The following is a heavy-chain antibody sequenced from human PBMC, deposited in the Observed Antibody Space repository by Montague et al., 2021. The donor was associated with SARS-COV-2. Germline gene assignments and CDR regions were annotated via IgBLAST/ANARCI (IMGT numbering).Heavy chain of an antibody. CDR1: GGSITNNIDY. J-gene: IGHJ3*01. CDR3: ARLKRYFDSSGSPSAFDF. CDR2: IYYTGNT. D-gene: IGHD3-22*01. V-gene: IGHV4-39*02. Sequence: SETLSLTCTVSGGSITNNIDYWAWIRQPPGKGLEWIGSIYYTGNTXYNPSLKSRVTISVVTSKNHFTLKLSSVTAAETAVYYCARLKRYFDSSGSPSAFDFWGQGTKVTVSS.